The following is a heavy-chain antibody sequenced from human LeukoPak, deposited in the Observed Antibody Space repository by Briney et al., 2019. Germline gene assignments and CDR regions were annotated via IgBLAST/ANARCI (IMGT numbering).Heavy chain of an antibody. CDR3: VGDDRDGYNRYFHH. D-gene: IGHD5-24*01. CDR1: GFTFSIYA. V-gene: IGHV3-64D*06. J-gene: IGHJ1*01. Sequence: PGGSLRLSCSASGFTFSIYAMHWVRQAPGKGLQYVSVISGNGVGTSYADSVKGRFTISRDNSKNTVYLRMSSLRAEDTAVYYCVGDDRDGYNRYFHHWGQGTLVTVSS. CDR2: ISGNGVGT.